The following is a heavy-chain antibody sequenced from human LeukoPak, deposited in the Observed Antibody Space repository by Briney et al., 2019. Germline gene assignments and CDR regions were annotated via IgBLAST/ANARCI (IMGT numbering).Heavy chain of an antibody. CDR1: GYTFTSYD. V-gene: IGHV1-8*01. D-gene: IGHD3-10*01. J-gene: IGHJ6*03. CDR3: ARVKRFGTNYYYYMDV. Sequence: ASVKVSCKASGYTFTSYDINWVRQATGQGLEWMGWMNPNSGNTGYAQKFQGRVTMTRNTSISTAYMELSSLRSEDTAVYYCARVKRFGTNYYYYMDVWGKGTTVTVSS. CDR2: MNPNSGNT.